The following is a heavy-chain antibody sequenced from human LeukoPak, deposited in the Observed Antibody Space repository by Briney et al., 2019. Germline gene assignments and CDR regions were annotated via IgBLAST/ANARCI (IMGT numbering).Heavy chain of an antibody. D-gene: IGHD3-9*01. Sequence: GGSLRLSCAASGFTFSAYWMHWVRQAPGKGLVWVSRVKYDGSTTTYADSVKGRFTISRDNAKNILYLQMNSLRVEDTAVYYCARDLDWLLFDYWGQGTRLTVSS. CDR3: ARDLDWLLFDY. J-gene: IGHJ4*02. CDR2: VKYDGSTT. V-gene: IGHV3-74*01. CDR1: GFTFSAYW.